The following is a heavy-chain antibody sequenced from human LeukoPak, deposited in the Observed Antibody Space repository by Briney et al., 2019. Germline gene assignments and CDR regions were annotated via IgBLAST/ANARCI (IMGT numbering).Heavy chain of an antibody. CDR3: ARKTFVVVVAATQAFDI. CDR1: GGSISSGGYY. J-gene: IGHJ3*02. CDR2: IYYSGST. Sequence: SETLSLTCTVSGGSISSGGYYWSWIRRHPGKGLEWIGYIYYSGSTYYNPSLKSRVTISVDTSKNQLSLKLSSVTAADTAVYYCARKTFVVVVAATQAFDIWGQGTMVTVSS. V-gene: IGHV4-31*03. D-gene: IGHD2-15*01.